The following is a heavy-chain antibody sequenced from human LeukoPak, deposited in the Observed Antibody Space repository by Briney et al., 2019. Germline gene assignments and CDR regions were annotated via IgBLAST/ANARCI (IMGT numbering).Heavy chain of an antibody. CDR2: ISGSGGTT. Sequence: PGGSLRLSCTASGLTFSTYALSWVRQAPGKGPEWVSCISGSGGTTYYADSVKGRFTISRDNSRSTLYLQMNSLRAEDTALYYCAKDRKVFEPWGRGTLVTVSS. CDR1: GLTFSTYA. J-gene: IGHJ2*01. CDR3: AKDRKVFEP. V-gene: IGHV3-23*01.